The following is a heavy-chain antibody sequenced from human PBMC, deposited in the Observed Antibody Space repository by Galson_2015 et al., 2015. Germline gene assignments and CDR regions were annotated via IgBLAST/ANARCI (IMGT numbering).Heavy chain of an antibody. D-gene: IGHD1-26*01. CDR1: GFTFSSYA. J-gene: IGHJ4*02. CDR2: ISYDGSNK. CDR3: AREVVIVGATTDDY. Sequence: SLRLSCAASGFTFSSYAMHWVRQAPGKGLEWVAVISYDGSNKYYADSVKGRFTISRDNSKNTLYLQMNSLRAEDTAVYYCAREVVIVGATTDDYWGQGTLVTVSS. V-gene: IGHV3-30-3*01.